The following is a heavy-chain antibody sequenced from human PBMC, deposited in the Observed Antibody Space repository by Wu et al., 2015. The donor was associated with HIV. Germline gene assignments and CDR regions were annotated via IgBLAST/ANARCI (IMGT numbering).Heavy chain of an antibody. CDR1: RDTFSGYY. V-gene: IGHV1-2*02. D-gene: IGHD2-2*01. Sequence: QVQLVQSGAEVKKPGASVKVSCKASRDTFSGYYMHWVRQAPGQGLEWMGWINPNNSATDYAQKFQGRLTMTKDTSITTAYMELTRLASDDTAIYYCAREGLCRTTSCQFDYWGQGTLVTVFS. J-gene: IGHJ4*02. CDR2: INPNNSAT. CDR3: AREGLCRTTSCQFDY.